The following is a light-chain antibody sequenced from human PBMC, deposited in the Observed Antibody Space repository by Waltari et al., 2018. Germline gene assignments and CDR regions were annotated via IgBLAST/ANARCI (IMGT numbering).Light chain of an antibody. CDR3: NSRDSSGPIWV. J-gene: IGLJ2*01. V-gene: IGLV3-19*01. Sequence: SSELTQDPAVSVALGQTVRITCQGDSLRSYYASWYQQKPGQAPVLVIYGKNNRPSGIPDRFSGSSSGNTASLTITGAQAEDEADYYCNSRDSSGPIWVFGGGTKLTVL. CDR1: SLRSYY. CDR2: GKN.